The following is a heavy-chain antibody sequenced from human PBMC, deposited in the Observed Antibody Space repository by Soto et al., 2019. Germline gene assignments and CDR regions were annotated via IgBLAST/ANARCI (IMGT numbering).Heavy chain of an antibody. V-gene: IGHV3-30*18. CDR1: GFTFSSYG. CDR3: AKGSVTNALDY. CDR2: ISYDGSNK. J-gene: IGHJ4*02. D-gene: IGHD4-17*01. Sequence: QVQLVESGGGVVQPGRSLRLSCAASGFTFSSYGMHWVRQAPGKGLEWVAVISYDGSNKYYADSVKGRFTISRDNSKNTLYLQVNSLRAEDTAVYYCAKGSVTNALDYWGQGTLVTVSS.